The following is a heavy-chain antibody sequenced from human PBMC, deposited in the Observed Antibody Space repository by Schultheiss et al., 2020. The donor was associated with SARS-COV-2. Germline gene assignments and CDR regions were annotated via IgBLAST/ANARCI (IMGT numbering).Heavy chain of an antibody. CDR2: TYYRSKWYN. V-gene: IGHV6-1*01. CDR1: GDSVSSNSAA. D-gene: IGHD5-18*01. CDR3: ARGATQQLWLMALNMGGDYFGY. Sequence: SQTLSLTCAISGDSVSSNSAAWNWIRQSPSRGLEWLGRTYYRSKWYNDYAVSVKSRITINPDTSKNQFSLQLNSVTPEDTAVYYCARGATQQLWLMALNMGGDYFGYWGQGTLVTVSS. J-gene: IGHJ4*02.